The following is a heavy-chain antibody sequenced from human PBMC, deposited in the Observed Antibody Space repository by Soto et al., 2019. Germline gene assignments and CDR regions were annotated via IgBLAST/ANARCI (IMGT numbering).Heavy chain of an antibody. Sequence: SETLSLTCAVYGGSFSGYYWSWIRQPPGKGLEWIGEINHSGSTNYNPSLKSRVTIPVDTSKNQFSLKLSSVTAADTAVYYCARGQWIQLWISRRDYYYYGMDVWGQGTTVTVSS. CDR3: ARGQWIQLWISRRDYYYYGMDV. J-gene: IGHJ6*02. CDR1: GGSFSGYY. V-gene: IGHV4-34*01. CDR2: INHSGST. D-gene: IGHD5-18*01.